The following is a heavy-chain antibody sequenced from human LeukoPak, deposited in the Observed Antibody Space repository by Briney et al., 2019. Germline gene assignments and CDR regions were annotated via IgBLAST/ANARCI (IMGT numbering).Heavy chain of an antibody. CDR2: IIPIFGIA. CDR3: AREASGSNYDFWSGYSEWFDP. CDR1: GGTFSSYA. D-gene: IGHD3-3*01. Sequence: SVNVSCKASGGTFSSYAISWVRQAPGQGLEWMGRIIPIFGIANYAQKFQGRVTITADKSTSTAYMELSSLRSEDTAVYYCAREASGSNYDFWSGYSEWFDPWGQGTLVTVSS. J-gene: IGHJ5*02. V-gene: IGHV1-69*04.